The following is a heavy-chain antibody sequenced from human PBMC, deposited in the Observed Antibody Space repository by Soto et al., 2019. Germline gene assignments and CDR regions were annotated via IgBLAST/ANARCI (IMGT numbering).Heavy chain of an antibody. J-gene: IGHJ6*02. CDR3: ARDRGYDLMNGMDV. D-gene: IGHD5-12*01. V-gene: IGHV1-2*06. CDR1: GYTFTAYY. Sequence: ASVKVSCKASGYTFTAYYVHWVRQAPGQGLEWMGRINPNIGGTNYAQKFQGRVTITADESTSTAYMELSSLRSEDTAVYYCARDRGYDLMNGMDVWGQGTTVTVSS. CDR2: INPNIGGT.